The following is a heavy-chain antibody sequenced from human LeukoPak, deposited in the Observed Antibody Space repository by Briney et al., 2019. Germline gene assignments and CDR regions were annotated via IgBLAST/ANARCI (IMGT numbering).Heavy chain of an antibody. CDR1: VFTVSSNY. D-gene: IGHD6-13*01. V-gene: IGHV3-53*01. CDR2: IYSGGRT. Sequence: GGSLTLSCAASVFTVSSNYMSWVRQSPGRGVVWVSVIYSGGRTYYADTVKGRFTISRHNSKNTLYLQMNSLRAEDTAVYYCAKTYSSSSHWFDPWGQGTLVTVSS. CDR3: AKTYSSSSHWFDP. J-gene: IGHJ5*02.